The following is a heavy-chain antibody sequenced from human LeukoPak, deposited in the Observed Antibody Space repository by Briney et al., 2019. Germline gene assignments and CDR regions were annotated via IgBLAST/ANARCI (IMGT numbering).Heavy chain of an antibody. CDR2: VSSDGGST. Sequence: PGGSLRLSCSASGFTFSSFPRHWVRQAPGKGLECVSAVSSDGGSTYSADSVRGRFTISRDNSKTTLSLQMGSLRAEDTAVYYCVKAILFGSVSYYADWGQGTLVTVSS. V-gene: IGHV3-64D*09. CDR1: GFTFSSFP. D-gene: IGHD3-22*01. CDR3: VKAILFGSVSYYAD. J-gene: IGHJ4*02.